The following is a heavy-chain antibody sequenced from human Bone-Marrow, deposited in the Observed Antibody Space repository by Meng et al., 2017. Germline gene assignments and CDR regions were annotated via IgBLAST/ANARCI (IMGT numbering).Heavy chain of an antibody. CDR2: MNPNSGNT. J-gene: IGHJ4*02. Sequence: ASVKVSCKASGYTFTSYDINWMRQATGQGLEWMGWMNPNSGNTSYAQKFKGRVTITRNTSISTAYMELSSLRSEDTAVYYCARGQGYCSGGSCYYFDYWGQGTLVTVSS. CDR3: ARGQGYCSGGSCYYFDY. D-gene: IGHD2-15*01. V-gene: IGHV1-8*03. CDR1: GYTFTSYD.